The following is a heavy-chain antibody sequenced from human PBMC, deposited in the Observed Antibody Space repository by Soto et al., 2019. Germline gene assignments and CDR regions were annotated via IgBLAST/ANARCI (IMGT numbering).Heavy chain of an antibody. J-gene: IGHJ4*02. CDR2: IYHSGST. Sequence: QLQLQESGSGLVKPSQTLSLTCAVSGGSISSGGYSWSWIRQPPGKGLEWIGYIYHSGSTYYNPSLNSRVTIAVDRTTNQFSLKLSSVAAADTAVYYCAAGGGLPRYYWGQGTLVTVSS. CDR1: GGSISSGGYS. D-gene: IGHD5-12*01. V-gene: IGHV4-30-2*01. CDR3: AAGGGLPRYY.